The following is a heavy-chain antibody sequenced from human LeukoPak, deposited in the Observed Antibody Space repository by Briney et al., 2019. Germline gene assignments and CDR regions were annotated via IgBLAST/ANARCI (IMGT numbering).Heavy chain of an antibody. V-gene: IGHV4-34*01. CDR2: INHSGST. J-gene: IGHJ6*04. Sequence: SETLSLTCAVYGGSFSGYYWSWIRQPPGKGLEWIGEINHSGSTNYNPSLKSRVTISVDTSKNQFSLKLSSVTAADTAVYYCARGPNVVVRYFDWLLSPPSGDLGRKETTVTVSS. D-gene: IGHD3-9*01. CDR1: GGSFSGYY. CDR3: ARGPNVVVRYFDWLLSPPSGDL.